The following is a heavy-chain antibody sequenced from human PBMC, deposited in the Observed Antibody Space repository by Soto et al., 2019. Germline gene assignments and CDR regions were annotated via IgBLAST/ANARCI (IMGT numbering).Heavy chain of an antibody. J-gene: IGHJ4*02. Sequence: GGSLRLSCAASGFTFSSYSMNWVRQAPGKGLEWVSSISSSSSYIYYADSVKGRFTISRDNAKNSLYLQMNSLRAEDTAVYYCARAYQLLLYPYDYWGQGTLVTVSS. CDR3: ARAYQLLLYPYDY. CDR1: GFTFSSYS. CDR2: ISSSSSYI. V-gene: IGHV3-21*01. D-gene: IGHD2-2*01.